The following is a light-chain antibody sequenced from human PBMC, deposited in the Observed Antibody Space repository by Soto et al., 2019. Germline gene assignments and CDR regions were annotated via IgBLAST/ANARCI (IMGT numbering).Light chain of an antibody. V-gene: IGLV2-23*02. CDR3: CSFAGSSTLV. CDR1: SSDVGRFNL. CDR2: EVS. J-gene: IGLJ3*02. Sequence: QSVLTQPASVSGSPGQSITISCTGTSSDVGRFNLVSWYQQHPGKTPNLMIYEVSKRPSGVSDRFSGSKSGNAASLTISGLQAEDEAVYYCCSFAGSSTLVFGGGTKLTVL.